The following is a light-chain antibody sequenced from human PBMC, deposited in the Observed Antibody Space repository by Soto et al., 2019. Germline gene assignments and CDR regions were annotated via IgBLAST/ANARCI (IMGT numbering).Light chain of an antibody. CDR3: AAWDDSLNGPV. CDR1: SSNIGSNT. J-gene: IGLJ3*02. CDR2: SNN. Sequence: QSVLTQPPSASGTPGQRVTISCSGSSSNIGSNTVNWYQQLPGTAPKLLIYSNNQRPSGVPDRFSGSTSGTSASLAISGLQSEDEADDYCAAWDDSLNGPVFGGGTKLTVL. V-gene: IGLV1-44*01.